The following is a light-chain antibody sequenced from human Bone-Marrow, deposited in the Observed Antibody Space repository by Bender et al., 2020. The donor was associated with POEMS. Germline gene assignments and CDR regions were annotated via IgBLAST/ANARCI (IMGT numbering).Light chain of an antibody. CDR1: LLTKKY. CDR3: FSAANNTHFF. CDR2: QDT. V-gene: IGLV3-27*01. Sequence: SHELTQPSSISVSPGETARIPCSGDLLTKKYARWIQQRPGHAPVVLIYQDTKRPPHIPARFSGSSSGTTVAFAITGTLLEDEAVYFCFSAANNTHFFFGGGPTLTVL. J-gene: IGLJ2*01.